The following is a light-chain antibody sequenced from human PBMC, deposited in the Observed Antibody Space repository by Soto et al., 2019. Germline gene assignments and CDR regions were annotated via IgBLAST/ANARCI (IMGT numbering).Light chain of an antibody. J-gene: IGKJ1*01. CDR3: QHYNSYSEA. CDR1: QTISSW. CDR2: KAS. Sequence: DIQMTQSPSTLSGSVGDRVTXXXXASQTISSWLAWYQQKPGKAPKLLIYKASTLKSGVPSRFSGSGSGTEFTLTISSLQPDDFATYYCQHYNSYSEAFGQGTKVDNK. V-gene: IGKV1-5*03.